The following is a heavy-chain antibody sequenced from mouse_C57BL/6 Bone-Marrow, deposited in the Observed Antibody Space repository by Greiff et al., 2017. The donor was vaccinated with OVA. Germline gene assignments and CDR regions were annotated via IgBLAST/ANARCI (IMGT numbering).Heavy chain of an antibody. CDR1: GFTFSDYY. D-gene: IGHD1-1*01. J-gene: IGHJ3*01. Sequence: EVQLVESGGGLVQPGGSLKLSCAASGFTFSDYYMYWVRQTPEKRLEWVAYISNGGGSTYYPDTVKGRFTISRDNAKNTLYLQMSRLKSEDTAMYYCARHGLLRPFAYWGQGTLVTVSA. CDR2: ISNGGGST. CDR3: ARHGLLRPFAY. V-gene: IGHV5-12*01.